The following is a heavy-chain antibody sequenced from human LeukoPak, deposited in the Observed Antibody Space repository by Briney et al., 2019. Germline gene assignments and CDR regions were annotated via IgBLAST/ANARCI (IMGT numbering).Heavy chain of an antibody. CDR1: GFTFSSYA. D-gene: IGHD5-18*01. J-gene: IGHJ4*02. Sequence: GGSLRLSCAASGFTFSSYAMHWVRQAPGKGLEWVAVISYDGSNKYYADSVKGRFTISRDNSKNTLYLRMNSLRAEDTAVYYCARDYGDTAMVFDYWGQGTLVTVSS. CDR3: ARDYGDTAMVFDY. CDR2: ISYDGSNK. V-gene: IGHV3-30-3*01.